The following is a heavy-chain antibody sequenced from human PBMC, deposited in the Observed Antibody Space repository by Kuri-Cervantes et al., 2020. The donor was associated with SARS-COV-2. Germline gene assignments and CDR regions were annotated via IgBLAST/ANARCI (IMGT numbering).Heavy chain of an antibody. CDR1: GFTFNDYY. CDR2: ISSSSSYT. J-gene: IGHJ4*02. Sequence: GGSLRLSCAASGFTFNDYYMSWIRQAPGKGLEWISYISSSSSYTNYADSVKGRFTISRDNAKNSLYLQMNSLRAEDTAVYYCARGGERQLNTDFDYWGQGTLVTVSS. D-gene: IGHD5-18*01. CDR3: ARGGERQLNTDFDY. V-gene: IGHV3-11*06.